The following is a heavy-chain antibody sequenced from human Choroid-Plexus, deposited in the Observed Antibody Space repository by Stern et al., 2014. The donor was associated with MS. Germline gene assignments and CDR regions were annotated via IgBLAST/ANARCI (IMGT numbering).Heavy chain of an antibody. Sequence: VQLVQSGGGVVQPGRPLRLSCVASGFTFGSCAMHWVRQAPGKGLEWVASISYDGRNKYYADSVKGRFTIARDNSQNTLNMQMSSLRPEDTAVYYCAKDRQYLTYFFDHWGQGSLVTVSS. CDR3: AKDRQYLTYFFDH. V-gene: IGHV3-30*18. D-gene: IGHD2/OR15-2a*01. J-gene: IGHJ5*02. CDR1: GFTFGSCA. CDR2: ISYDGRNK.